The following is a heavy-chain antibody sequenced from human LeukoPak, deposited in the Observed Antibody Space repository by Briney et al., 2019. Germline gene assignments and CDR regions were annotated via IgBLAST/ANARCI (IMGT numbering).Heavy chain of an antibody. CDR1: GYTFTGYY. CDR3: ARDKYYYGSGIRYYFDY. CDR2: INPNSGGT. J-gene: IGHJ4*02. V-gene: IGHV1-2*02. D-gene: IGHD3-10*01. Sequence: ASVKVSCKASGYTFTGYYIHWVRQAPGQGLEWMGWINPNSGGTNYAQKFQGRVTMTRDTSISTAYMELSRLRSDDTAVYYCARDKYYYGSGIRYYFDYWGQGTLVTVSS.